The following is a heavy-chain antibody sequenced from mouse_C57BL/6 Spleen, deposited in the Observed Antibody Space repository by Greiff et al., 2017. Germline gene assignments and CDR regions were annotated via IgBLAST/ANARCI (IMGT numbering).Heavy chain of an antibody. V-gene: IGHV1-55*01. CDR1: GYTFTSYW. Sequence: QVQLQQPGAELVKPGASVKMSCKASGYTFTSYWITWVKQRPGQGLEWIGDIYPGSGSTNYNEKFKSKATLTVDTSSSTAYMQLSSLTAEDSAVYYCAGYSNSYWYFDVWGTGTTVTVSS. J-gene: IGHJ1*03. CDR3: AGYSNSYWYFDV. D-gene: IGHD2-5*01. CDR2: IYPGSGST.